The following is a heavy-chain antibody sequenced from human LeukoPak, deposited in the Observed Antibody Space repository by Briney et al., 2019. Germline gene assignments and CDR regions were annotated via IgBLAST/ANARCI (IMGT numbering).Heavy chain of an antibody. CDR2: INHSGST. Sequence: SETLSLTCTVSGGSISSYYWSWIRQPPGKGLEWIGEINHSGSTNYNPSLKSRVTISVDTSKNQFSLKLGSVTAADTAVYYCAREGSAIAVAGTNWFDPWGQGTLVTVSS. CDR3: AREGSAIAVAGTNWFDP. V-gene: IGHV4-34*01. D-gene: IGHD6-19*01. CDR1: GGSISSYY. J-gene: IGHJ5*02.